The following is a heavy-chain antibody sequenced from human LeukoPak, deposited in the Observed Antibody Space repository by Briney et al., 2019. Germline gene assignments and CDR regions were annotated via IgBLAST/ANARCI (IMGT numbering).Heavy chain of an antibody. V-gene: IGHV3-13*01. CDR3: ARDASGGLLDY. Sequence: GGSLRLSCAASGFTFSSYDMHWVRQATEKGLEWVSAIGTAGDTYYPGSVKGRFTISRENAKNSLYLQMNSLRAGDTAVYYCARDASGGLLDYWGQGTLVTVSS. J-gene: IGHJ4*02. D-gene: IGHD5-12*01. CDR2: IGTAGDT. CDR1: GFTFSSYD.